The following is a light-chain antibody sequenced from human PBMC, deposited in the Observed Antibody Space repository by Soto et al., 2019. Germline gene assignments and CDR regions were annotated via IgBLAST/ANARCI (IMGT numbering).Light chain of an antibody. CDR3: CSYAGSSTWV. J-gene: IGLJ3*02. CDR2: EGS. V-gene: IGLV2-23*01. CDR1: SSDVGSSNL. Sequence: QSVLTQPASVSGSPGQSITISCTGTSSDVGSSNLVSWYQQHPGKAPKLMIYEGSKRPSGVSDRFSGSKTGNTSSLTISGLQAEDEGDYYCCSYAGSSTWVCGGGTKLTVL.